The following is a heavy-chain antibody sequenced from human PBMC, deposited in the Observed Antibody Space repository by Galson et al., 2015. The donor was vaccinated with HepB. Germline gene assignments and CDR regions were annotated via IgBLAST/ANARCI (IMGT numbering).Heavy chain of an antibody. CDR3: ARGNSSGWYFADYYFDY. V-gene: IGHV3-30-3*01. D-gene: IGHD6-19*01. CDR2: ISYDGSNK. CDR1: GFTFSSYA. Sequence: SLRLSCAASGFTFSSYAMHWVRQAPGKGLEWVAVISYDGSNKYYADSVKGRFTISRDNSKNTLYLQMNSLRAEDTAVYYCARGNSSGWYFADYYFDYWGQGTLVTVSS. J-gene: IGHJ4*02.